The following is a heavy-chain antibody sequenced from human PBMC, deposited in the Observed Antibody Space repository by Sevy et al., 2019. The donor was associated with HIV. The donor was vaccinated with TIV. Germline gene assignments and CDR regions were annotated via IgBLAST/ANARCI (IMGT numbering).Heavy chain of an antibody. D-gene: IGHD2-21*02. J-gene: IGHJ4*02. V-gene: IGHV4-39*01. Sequence: SETLSLTCTVSGGSISSGTYYWGWIRQPPGKGLEWIGNIYYGGTSYYNPSLKSRVTISVDTSKNQFSLNLRSVTAADTAVFYCARGGGNSEGGYYFDFWGQGTLVTVSS. CDR2: IYYGGTS. CDR3: ARGGGNSEGGYYFDF. CDR1: GGSISSGTYY.